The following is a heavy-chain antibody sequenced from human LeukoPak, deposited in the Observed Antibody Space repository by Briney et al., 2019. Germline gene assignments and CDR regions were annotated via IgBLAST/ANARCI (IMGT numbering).Heavy chain of an antibody. CDR1: GGSPRSGDYY. CDR2: IYYSGTT. J-gene: IGHJ6*02. D-gene: IGHD3-16*02. CDR3: AGDHRYGNYYNYYYGIDV. V-gene: IGHV4-61*08. Sequence: SETLSLTCAVSGGSPRSGDYYWRWIRQPPGKGLEWIGYIYYSGTTNYNPSLKSRVSLSVDTPKNQFSLKLSSMTAADTAVYYCAGDHRYGNYYNYYYGIDVWGQGTTVTVSS.